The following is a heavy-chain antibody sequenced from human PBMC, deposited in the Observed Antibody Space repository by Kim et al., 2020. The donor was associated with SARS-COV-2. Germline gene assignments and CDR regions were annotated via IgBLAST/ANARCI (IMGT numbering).Heavy chain of an antibody. V-gene: IGHV4-34*01. CDR2: INHSGST. CDR1: GGSFSGYY. D-gene: IGHD1-1*01. Sequence: SETLSLTCAVYGGSFSGYYWSWIRQPPGKGLEWIGEINHSGSTNYNPSLKSRVTISVDTSKNQFSLKLSSVTAADTAVYYCARGNPRWNDYWGQGTLVTVSS. CDR3: ARGNPRWNDY. J-gene: IGHJ4*02.